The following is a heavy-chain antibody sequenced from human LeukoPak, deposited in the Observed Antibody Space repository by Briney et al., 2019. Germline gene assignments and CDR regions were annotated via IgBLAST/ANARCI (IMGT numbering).Heavy chain of an antibody. Sequence: ASVKVSCKASGYTFTGYYMHWVRQAPGQGLEWMGWINPNSGGTNYAQKFQGRVTMTRDTSISTAYMELSRLRSNDTAVYYCARGPRYGSGIYYFDYWGQGTLVTVSS. CDR2: INPNSGGT. CDR1: GYTFTGYY. J-gene: IGHJ4*02. D-gene: IGHD3-10*01. CDR3: ARGPRYGSGIYYFDY. V-gene: IGHV1-2*02.